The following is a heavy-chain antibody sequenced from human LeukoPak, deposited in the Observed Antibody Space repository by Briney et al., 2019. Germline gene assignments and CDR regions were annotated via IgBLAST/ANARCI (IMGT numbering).Heavy chain of an antibody. V-gene: IGHV4-61*01. CDR1: GGSVSSGSYY. CDR3: ARLYCSSTSCYVGGYFDY. J-gene: IGHJ4*02. CDR2: IYYSGST. Sequence: SETLSLTCNVSGGSVSSGSYYWSWIRQPPGKGLEWIGYIYYSGSTNYNPSLKSRVTISVDTSKNQFSLKLSSVTAADTAVYYCARLYCSSTSCYVGGYFDYWGQGTLVTVSS. D-gene: IGHD2-2*01.